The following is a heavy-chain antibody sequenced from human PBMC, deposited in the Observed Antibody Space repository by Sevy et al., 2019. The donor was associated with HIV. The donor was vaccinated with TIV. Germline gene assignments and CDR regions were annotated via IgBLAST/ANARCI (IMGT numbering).Heavy chain of an antibody. Sequence: GGSLRLSCAASGVAFSTHAMHWVRQSPGKGLEWVAVISSEGTETFYAASVEGRFTISRDNSKNTLSLQLNSLRPEDTAVYYCARDGGNSVKWYPLYWGHGTLVTVSS. D-gene: IGHD2-2*01. V-gene: IGHV3-30-3*01. CDR1: GVAFSTHA. CDR3: ARDGGNSVKWYPLY. J-gene: IGHJ4*01. CDR2: ISSEGTET.